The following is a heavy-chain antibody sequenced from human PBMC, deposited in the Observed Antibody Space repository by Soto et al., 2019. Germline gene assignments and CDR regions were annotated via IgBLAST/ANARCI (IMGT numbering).Heavy chain of an antibody. CDR3: AKGFIVVVTVLRPDDAFDV. D-gene: IGHD2-21*02. CDR1: GFTFGNYG. J-gene: IGHJ3*01. Sequence: DVQLLESGGGLVQPGGSLRLSCAASGFTFGNYGINWVRQAPGKGLEWVSGISGGGGSTYYADSVKGRFTVSRDPSKNSVFLEMNNLRAEDTAVYYCAKGFIVVVTVLRPDDAFDVWGQGTLVTVSS. V-gene: IGHV3-23*01. CDR2: ISGGGGST.